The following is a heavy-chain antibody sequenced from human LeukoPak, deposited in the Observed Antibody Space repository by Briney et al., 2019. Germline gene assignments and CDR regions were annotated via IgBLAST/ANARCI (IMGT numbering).Heavy chain of an antibody. Sequence: SETLSLTCTVSGASISSYYWSWLRQPPGKGLEYIGYTHYSGSTNYNPSLKSRVTISVDTSKNQFSLKLSSVTAADTAVYYCARVSSRRLPPSYSYDRRNYFDYWGQGTLVTVSS. CDR2: THYSGST. V-gene: IGHV4-59*12. CDR1: GASISSYY. J-gene: IGHJ4*02. D-gene: IGHD3-22*01. CDR3: ARVSSRRLPPSYSYDRRNYFDY.